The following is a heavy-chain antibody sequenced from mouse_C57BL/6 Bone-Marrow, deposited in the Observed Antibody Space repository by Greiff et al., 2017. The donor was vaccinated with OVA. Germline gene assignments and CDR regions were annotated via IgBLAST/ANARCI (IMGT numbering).Heavy chain of an antibody. Sequence: EVHLVESGGDLVKPGGSLKLSCAASGFTFSSYGMSWVRQTPDQRLEWVANISSGGSYTYYPDSVKGRFTISRDNAKNTRYLQMSRLKSEDTAMYYCARHGDYGSFFDYWGQGTTLTVSS. J-gene: IGHJ2*01. CDR2: ISSGGSYT. CDR1: GFTFSSYG. V-gene: IGHV5-6*01. CDR3: ARHGDYGSFFDY. D-gene: IGHD1-1*01.